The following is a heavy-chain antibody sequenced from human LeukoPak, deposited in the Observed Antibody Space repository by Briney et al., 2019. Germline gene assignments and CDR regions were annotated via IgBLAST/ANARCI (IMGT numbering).Heavy chain of an antibody. CDR3: ARDLSGAYFDY. Sequence: PSETLSLTCIVSGGSISSYYWSWIRQPPGKGLEWIGYIYYSGSTNYNPSLKSRVTISVDTSKNQFSLKLSSVTAADTAVYYCARDLSGAYFDYWGQGTLVTVSS. D-gene: IGHD4-17*01. J-gene: IGHJ4*02. CDR2: IYYSGST. CDR1: GGSISSYY. V-gene: IGHV4-59*01.